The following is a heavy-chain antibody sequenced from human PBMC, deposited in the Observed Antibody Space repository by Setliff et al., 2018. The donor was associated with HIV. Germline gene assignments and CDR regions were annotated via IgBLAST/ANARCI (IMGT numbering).Heavy chain of an antibody. CDR3: AKRRGSGTLYDAFDP. CDR1: GGSLRTFH. Sequence: SETLSLTCTVSGGSLRTFHWTWLRQAPGKGLEWLGHIYDVGATNYNPSLKNRVTISLDASQTRCSLTLASVTATDTAVYFCAKRRGSGTLYDAFDPWGQGILVTAPQ. D-gene: IGHD3-10*01. V-gene: IGHV4-59*08. CDR2: IYDVGAT. J-gene: IGHJ5*02.